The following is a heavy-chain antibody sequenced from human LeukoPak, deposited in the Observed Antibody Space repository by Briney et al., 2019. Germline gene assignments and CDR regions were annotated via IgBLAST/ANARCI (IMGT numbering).Heavy chain of an antibody. V-gene: IGHV3-23*01. Sequence: PGGSLRLSCAASGFTFSSYEMNWVRQAPGKGLEWVSAISGSGGSTYYADSVKGRFTISRDNSKNTLYLQMNSLRAEDTAVYYCAKKGIVVATFDYWGQGTLVTVSS. J-gene: IGHJ4*02. D-gene: IGHD3-22*01. CDR2: ISGSGGST. CDR1: GFTFSSYE. CDR3: AKKGIVVATFDY.